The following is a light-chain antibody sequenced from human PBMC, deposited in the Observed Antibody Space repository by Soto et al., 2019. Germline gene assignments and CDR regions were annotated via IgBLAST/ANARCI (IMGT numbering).Light chain of an antibody. J-gene: IGKJ2*01. V-gene: IGKV3-11*01. Sequence: EVVLTQSPATLSLSPGERATLSCWASQSVGSYLAWYQQRLGQAPRLLIYDASNRATGIPARFSGSGSGTDFTITISSLEPEDVAVYYCQQRSDWPSFGQGTKLEIK. CDR1: QSVGSY. CDR3: QQRSDWPS. CDR2: DAS.